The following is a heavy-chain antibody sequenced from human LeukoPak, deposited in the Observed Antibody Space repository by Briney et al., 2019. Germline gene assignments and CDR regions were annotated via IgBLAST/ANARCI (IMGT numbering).Heavy chain of an antibody. J-gene: IGHJ4*02. CDR1: GASFNGDDQY. CDR2: IHPSGML. Sequence: SETLSLTCTVSGASFNGDDQYWNWIRQSPGKGLEWIGSIHPSGMLYNNPSLESRVTMSRDTSKNQFSLNLNSATAADTAVYFCSRGLDSRKLGYWGQGILVTVSS. CDR3: SRGLDSRKLGY. V-gene: IGHV4-31*03. D-gene: IGHD3-22*01.